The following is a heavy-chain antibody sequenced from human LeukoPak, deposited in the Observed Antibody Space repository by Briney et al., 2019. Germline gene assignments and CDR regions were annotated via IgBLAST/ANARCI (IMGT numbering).Heavy chain of an antibody. J-gene: IGHJ4*02. Sequence: GGSLRLSCAASGFTFNNYEMNWVRQAPGKGLEWVSYISSSGSTIYYADSVKGRFTISRDNAKSSLYLQMNSLRAEGTAVYYCARDFNSYGSFDYWGQGTLVTVSS. CDR3: ARDFNSYGSFDY. CDR2: ISSSGSTI. CDR1: GFTFNNYE. V-gene: IGHV3-48*03. D-gene: IGHD5-18*01.